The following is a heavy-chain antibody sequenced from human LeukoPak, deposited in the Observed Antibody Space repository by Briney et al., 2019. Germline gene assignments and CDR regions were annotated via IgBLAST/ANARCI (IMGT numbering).Heavy chain of an antibody. J-gene: IGHJ6*04. CDR2: IQYDGSNK. CDR3: AELGITMIGGV. D-gene: IGHD3-10*02. CDR1: GLSFSSYG. Sequence: GGSLRLSCAASGLSFSSYGMHWVRQAPGKGLEWVAFIQYDGSNKFYADSVKGRFTISRDNAKNSLYLQMNSLRAEDTAVYYCAELGITMIGGVWGKGTTATISS. V-gene: IGHV3-30*12.